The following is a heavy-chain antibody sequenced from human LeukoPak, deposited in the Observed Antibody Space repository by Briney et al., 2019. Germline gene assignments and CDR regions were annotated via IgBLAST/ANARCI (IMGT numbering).Heavy chain of an antibody. CDR1: GFTFSNSW. Sequence: GGSLRLSCAASGFTFSNSWMHWVRQAPGEGPVWVSRINGAGSSTNYADSVKGRFTISRDNAKNTLYLQMNSLRAEDTAVYYCARGVDNSYGYVFWGQGTLVTVSS. J-gene: IGHJ4*02. D-gene: IGHD5-18*01. V-gene: IGHV3-74*01. CDR3: ARGVDNSYGYVF. CDR2: INGAGSST.